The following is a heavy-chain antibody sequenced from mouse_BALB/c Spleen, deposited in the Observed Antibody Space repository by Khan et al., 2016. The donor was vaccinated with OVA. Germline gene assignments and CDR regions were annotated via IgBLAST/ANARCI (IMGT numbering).Heavy chain of an antibody. CDR3: ARDGSRYNYAMDY. V-gene: IGHV3-2*02. CDR2: IGYSGST. Sequence: EVQLQESGPGLVKPSQSLSLTCTITGYSITSDYAWNWIRQFPGNTLEWMGYIGYSGSTNYNPSLKSRISITRDTSKNQFILQLNSVTTEDTATYYCARDGSRYNYAMDYWGQGTSVTVSS. J-gene: IGHJ4*01. D-gene: IGHD2-3*01. CDR1: GYSITSDYA.